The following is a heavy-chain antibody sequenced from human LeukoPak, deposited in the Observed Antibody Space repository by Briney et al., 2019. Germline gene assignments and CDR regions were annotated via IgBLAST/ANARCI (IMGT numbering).Heavy chain of an antibody. CDR3: AKWKYSNSGIDDY. CDR1: GFTFSSYG. Sequence: GGSLRLSCAASGFTFSSYGMHWVRQAPGKGLEWVSAISNNGGYTYYADSVQGRFTISRDNSKSSLCLQMNSLRAEDTAVYYCAKWKYSNSGIDDYWGQGTLVTVSS. D-gene: IGHD6-6*01. V-gene: IGHV3-23*01. CDR2: ISNNGGYT. J-gene: IGHJ4*02.